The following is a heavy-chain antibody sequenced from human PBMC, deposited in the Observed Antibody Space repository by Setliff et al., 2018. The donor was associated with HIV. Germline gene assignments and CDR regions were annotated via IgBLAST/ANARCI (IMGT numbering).Heavy chain of an antibody. J-gene: IGHJ4*02. Sequence: VKVSCKASGYTFIDYFIHWVRQAPGQGPEWMGWISPYDLSERTSQRFRGRVTMTRDTSINAAYLDLSRLTSDDTAVYYCARQFSNSFDSWGQGTLVTVSS. V-gene: IGHV1-2*02. D-gene: IGHD7-27*01. CDR1: GYTFIDYF. CDR2: ISPYDLSE. CDR3: ARQFSNSFDS.